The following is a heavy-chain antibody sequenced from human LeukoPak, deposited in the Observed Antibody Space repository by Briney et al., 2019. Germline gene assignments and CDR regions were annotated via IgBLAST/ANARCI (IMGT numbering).Heavy chain of an antibody. Sequence: SETLSLTCAVYGGSFSGYYRSWIRQPPGKGLEWIGEINHSGSTNYNPSLKSRVTISVDTSKNQFSLKLSSVTAADTAVYYCARARGGILSWGQGTLVTVSS. J-gene: IGHJ4*02. CDR2: INHSGST. V-gene: IGHV4-34*01. D-gene: IGHD3-16*01. CDR1: GGSFSGYY. CDR3: ARARGGILS.